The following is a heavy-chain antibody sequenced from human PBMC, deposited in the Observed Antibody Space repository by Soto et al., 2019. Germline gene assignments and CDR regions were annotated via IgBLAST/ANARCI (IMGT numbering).Heavy chain of an antibody. Sequence: QVQLVESGGGVVQPGRSLRLSCAASGFTFSSYGMHWVRQAPGKGLEWVAVIWYDGSNKYYADSVKGRFTISRDNLKDTQXLQMNSLRAEDTAVYYCARDGGSYKGHYYYYGMDVWGQGTTVTVSS. V-gene: IGHV3-33*01. CDR2: IWYDGSNK. CDR3: ARDGGSYKGHYYYYGMDV. CDR1: GFTFSSYG. D-gene: IGHD1-26*01. J-gene: IGHJ6*02.